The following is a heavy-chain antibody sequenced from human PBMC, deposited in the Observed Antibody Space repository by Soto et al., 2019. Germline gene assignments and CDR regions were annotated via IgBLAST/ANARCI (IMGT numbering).Heavy chain of an antibody. CDR2: SSNSGTFT. Sequence: QVQLVESGGGLVKPGGSLRLTCAASGFSISDHYMSWIRQAPGKGLEWVSYSSNSGTFTKYADSVKGRFSISRDNAKNSLYLEINSLRGEDPAIYYCARSGDNYNVLDYWGQGTPVTVSS. CDR3: ARSGDNYNVLDY. J-gene: IGHJ4*02. D-gene: IGHD3-10*02. V-gene: IGHV3-11*05. CDR1: GFSISDHY.